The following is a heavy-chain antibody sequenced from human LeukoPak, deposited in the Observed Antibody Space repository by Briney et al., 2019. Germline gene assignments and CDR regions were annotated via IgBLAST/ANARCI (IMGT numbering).Heavy chain of an antibody. D-gene: IGHD3-3*01. V-gene: IGHV3-48*01. CDR2: ISSSGSTI. CDR1: GFTFTSYS. J-gene: IGHJ4*02. CDR3: AKEGDDFWSGYYPFDY. Sequence: PGGSLRLSCAASGFTFTSYSMNWVRQAPGKGLEWVSYISSSGSTISYADSVKGRFTISRDNAKNSLYLRMNSLRAEDTAVYYCAKEGDDFWSGYYPFDYWGQGTLVTVSS.